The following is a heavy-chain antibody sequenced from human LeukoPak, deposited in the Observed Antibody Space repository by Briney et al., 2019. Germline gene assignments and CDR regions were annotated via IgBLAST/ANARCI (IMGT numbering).Heavy chain of an antibody. CDR2: IIPIFGTA. Sequence: ASVKVSCKASGGTFSSYAVSWVRQAPGQGLEWMGRIIPIFGTANYAQKFQGRVTITADESTSTAYMELSSLRSEDTAVYYCARPSQDAFDIWGQGTMVTVSS. J-gene: IGHJ3*02. CDR1: GGTFSSYA. V-gene: IGHV1-69*13. CDR3: ARPSQDAFDI.